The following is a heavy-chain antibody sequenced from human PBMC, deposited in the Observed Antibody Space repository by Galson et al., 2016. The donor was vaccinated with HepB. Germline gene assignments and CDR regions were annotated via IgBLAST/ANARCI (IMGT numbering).Heavy chain of an antibody. CDR3: ARGTYCSRTNCFFPMPFDS. CDR2: IYYSGST. CDR1: GGSISDYY. V-gene: IGHV4-59*01. J-gene: IGHJ4*02. D-gene: IGHD2-2*01. Sequence: TLSLTCTVSGGSISDYYWTWIRQPPGKGLEWIGYIYYSGSTTYNPSLKSRVAISVDTSKNQFSLKLNSVTAADTAVYYCARGTYCSRTNCFFPMPFDSWGQGTLVTVSS.